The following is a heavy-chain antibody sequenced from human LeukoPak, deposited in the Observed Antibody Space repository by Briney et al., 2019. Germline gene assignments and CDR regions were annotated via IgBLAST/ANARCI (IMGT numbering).Heavy chain of an antibody. CDR1: GGSFSGYY. CDR3: ARDRRGYCSGGSCYYRGPFDY. CDR2: INHSGST. D-gene: IGHD2-15*01. J-gene: IGHJ4*02. V-gene: IGHV4-34*01. Sequence: SETLSLTCAVYGGSFSGYYWSWIRQPPGKGLEWIGEINHSGSTNYNPSLKSRVTISVDTSKNQFSLKLSSVTAADTAVHYCARDRRGYCSGGSCYYRGPFDYWGQGTLVTVSS.